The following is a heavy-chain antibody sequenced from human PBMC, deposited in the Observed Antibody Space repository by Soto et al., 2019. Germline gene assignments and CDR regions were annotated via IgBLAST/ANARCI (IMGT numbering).Heavy chain of an antibody. V-gene: IGHV3-30*18. Sequence: VQLVESGGGVVQPGRSLRLSCAASGFTFSSYGMHWVRQAPGKGLEWVAVISYDGSNKYYADSVKGRFTISRDNSKNTLYLQMNSLRAEDTAVYYCAKVGRIQLWLAPLYWGQGTLVTVSS. J-gene: IGHJ4*02. D-gene: IGHD5-18*01. CDR2: ISYDGSNK. CDR1: GFTFSSYG. CDR3: AKVGRIQLWLAPLY.